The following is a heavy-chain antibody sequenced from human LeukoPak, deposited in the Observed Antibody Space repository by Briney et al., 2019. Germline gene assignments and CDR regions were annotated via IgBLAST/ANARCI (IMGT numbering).Heavy chain of an antibody. D-gene: IGHD3-3*01. CDR2: ISSSSSYI. V-gene: IGHV3-21*01. Sequence: GGSLRLSCAASGFTFSSYSMNWVRQAPGKGLEWVSSISSSSSYIYYADSVKGRFTISRDNAKNSLYLQMNSLRAEDTAVYYCARGGLWGTIDFKDCWGQGTLVTVSS. CDR1: GFTFSSYS. J-gene: IGHJ4*02. CDR3: ARGGLWGTIDFKDC.